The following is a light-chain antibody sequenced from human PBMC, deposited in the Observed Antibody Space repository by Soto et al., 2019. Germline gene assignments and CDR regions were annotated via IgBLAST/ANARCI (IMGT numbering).Light chain of an antibody. J-gene: IGKJ1*01. CDR2: VAS. CDR3: QKYNSAPWT. Sequence: DIQMTQSPSSLSASVGDRVTITCRASQGISNYLAWYQQQPGKVPKLLIYVASTLQSGVPSRFTRRGSGTDFTITISSLQPEDVKTYYCQKYNSAPWTFGQGTKVEIK. V-gene: IGKV1-27*01. CDR1: QGISNY.